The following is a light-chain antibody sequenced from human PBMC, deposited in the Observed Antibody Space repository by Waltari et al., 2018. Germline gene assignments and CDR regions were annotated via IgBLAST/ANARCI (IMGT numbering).Light chain of an antibody. Sequence: DIVMTQSPDSLAVSLGERATINCKSSQSVLYSSTHNNYLAWYQQKPRQPPKLLIYWASTRESGVPDRFSGSGSGTDFTLTIGSLQAEDVAVYYCQQYYSTPWTFGQGTKVEIK. CDR3: QQYYSTPWT. J-gene: IGKJ1*01. CDR1: QSVLYSSTHNNY. CDR2: WAS. V-gene: IGKV4-1*01.